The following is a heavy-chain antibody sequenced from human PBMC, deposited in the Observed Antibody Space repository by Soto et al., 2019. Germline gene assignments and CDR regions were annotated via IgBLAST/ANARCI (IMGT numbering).Heavy chain of an antibody. D-gene: IGHD3-16*01. CDR1: GYTFTNYV. CDR2: VGIGSTKT. V-gene: IGHV1-3*04. J-gene: IGHJ3*02. Sequence: QVQLVQSGAEVKKPGASVKVSCKASGYTFTNYVIHWVRQAPGQSLEWMGWVGIGSTKTDYSQKFLGRVTFSRDTSENTANMELSALKSEDTAVYYCAREGVAWATHPWGDAFENWGQGTMVTVSS. CDR3: AREGVAWATHPWGDAFEN.